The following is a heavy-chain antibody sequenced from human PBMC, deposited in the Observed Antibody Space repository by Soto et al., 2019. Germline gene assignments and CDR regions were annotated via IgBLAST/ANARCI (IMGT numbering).Heavy chain of an antibody. CDR1: GGSFSGYY. V-gene: IGHV4-34*01. D-gene: IGHD3-3*01. J-gene: IGHJ6*02. CDR3: ARAYYYDFWSGYPPYYYGMDV. Sequence: SETLSLTCAVYGGSFSGYYWSWIRQPPGKGLEWIGEINHSGSTNYNPSLKSRVTISVDTSKNQFSLKLSSVTAADTAVYYCARAYYYDFWSGYPPYYYGMDVWGQGTTVTVSS. CDR2: INHSGST.